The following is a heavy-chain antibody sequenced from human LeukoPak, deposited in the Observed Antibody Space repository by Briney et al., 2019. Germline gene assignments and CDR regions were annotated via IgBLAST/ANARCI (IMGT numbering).Heavy chain of an antibody. V-gene: IGHV3-30*03. CDR2: ISYDGSNK. D-gene: IGHD6-19*01. Sequence: GRSLRLSCAASGFTFSSYGMHWVRQAPGKGLEWVAVISYDGSNKYYADSVKGRFTISRDNSKNTLYLQMNSLRAEDTAVYYCARPTGTEQWLGPFDYWGQGTLVTVSS. J-gene: IGHJ4*02. CDR1: GFTFSSYG. CDR3: ARPTGTEQWLGPFDY.